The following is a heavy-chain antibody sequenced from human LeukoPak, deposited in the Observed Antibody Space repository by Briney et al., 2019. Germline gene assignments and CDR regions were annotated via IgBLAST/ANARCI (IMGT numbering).Heavy chain of an antibody. CDR1: GFTISTYV. J-gene: IGHJ4*02. CDR3: ARTWRFGPSFDY. CDR2: ISYDGSNK. V-gene: IGHV3-30*03. Sequence: GGSLRLSCVASGFTISTYVMTWDRQAPGKGLEWVAVISYDGSNKYYADSVKGRFTISRDNSKNTLYLQMNSLRAEDTAVYYCARTWRFGPSFDYWGQGTLVTVSS. D-gene: IGHD3-10*01.